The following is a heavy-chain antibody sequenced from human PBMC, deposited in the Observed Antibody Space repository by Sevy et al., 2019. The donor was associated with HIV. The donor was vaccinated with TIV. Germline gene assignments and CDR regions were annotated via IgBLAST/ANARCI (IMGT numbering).Heavy chain of an antibody. D-gene: IGHD2-2*01. CDR1: GGSFSGYY. CDR3: ARHCSSISCSYVFDI. CDR2: INHGGST. V-gene: IGHV4-34*01. Sequence: SETLSLTCAVYGGSFSGYYWSWIRQPPGKGLEWIGEINHGGSTNYNPSLKSRVTISVDTSKNQFSLKLTSMTAADTALYYSARHCSSISCSYVFDIWGQGTMVTVSS. J-gene: IGHJ3*02.